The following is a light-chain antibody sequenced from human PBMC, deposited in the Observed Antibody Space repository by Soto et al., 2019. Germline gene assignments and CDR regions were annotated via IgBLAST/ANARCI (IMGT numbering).Light chain of an antibody. Sequence: QSALTQPASVSGSPGQSITISCTGTSSDVGAYNFVSWYQQHPGKVPKLVICDDNYRPSGVSNRFSGSKSGNTASLTISGLQAEDEADYYCSSYRSGSTLVFGTGTKVTVL. J-gene: IGLJ1*01. CDR1: SSDVGAYNF. CDR3: SSYRSGSTLV. V-gene: IGLV2-14*03. CDR2: DDN.